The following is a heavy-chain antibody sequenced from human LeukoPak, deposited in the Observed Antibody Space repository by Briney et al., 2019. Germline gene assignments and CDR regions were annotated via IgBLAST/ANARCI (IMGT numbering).Heavy chain of an antibody. Sequence: PGGSLRLSCAASGFTFSSYWMHWVRQAPGKGLVWVSRINSDGSSTSYADSVKGRFTISRDNAKNTLYLQMNSLRAKDTAVYYCARGVNDFWSGSDFDYWGQGTLVTVSS. CDR3: ARGVNDFWSGSDFDY. CDR1: GFTFSSYW. D-gene: IGHD3-3*01. J-gene: IGHJ4*02. CDR2: INSDGSST. V-gene: IGHV3-74*01.